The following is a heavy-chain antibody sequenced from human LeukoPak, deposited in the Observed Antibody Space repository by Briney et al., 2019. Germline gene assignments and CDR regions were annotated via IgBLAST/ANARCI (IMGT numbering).Heavy chain of an antibody. J-gene: IGHJ6*02. D-gene: IGHD3-10*01. CDR2: IKEDGSEK. Sequence: GGSLRLSCVVSGFTFSSHWMSWVRQAPGKGLEWVANIKEDGSEKYYVDSVKGRFTISRDNAKKSLYLQMDSLRAEDTAVYYCARDFGGMDVWGQGTTVTVSS. CDR3: ARDFGGMDV. CDR1: GFTFSSHW. V-gene: IGHV3-7*01.